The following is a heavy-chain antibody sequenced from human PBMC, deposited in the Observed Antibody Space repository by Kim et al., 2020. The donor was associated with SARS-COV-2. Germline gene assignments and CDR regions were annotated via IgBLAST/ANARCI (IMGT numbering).Heavy chain of an antibody. CDR3: ARAGSGCYYWSYYYYGMDV. D-gene: IGHD3-10*01. J-gene: IGHJ6*02. Sequence: GGSLRLSCAASGFTVSSNYMSWVRQAPGKGLEWVSVIYSGGSTYYADSVKGRFTISRDNSKNTLYLQMNSLRAEDTAVYYCARAGSGCYYWSYYYYGMDVWGQGTTVTVSS. V-gene: IGHV3-66*02. CDR1: GFTVSSNY. CDR2: IYSGGST.